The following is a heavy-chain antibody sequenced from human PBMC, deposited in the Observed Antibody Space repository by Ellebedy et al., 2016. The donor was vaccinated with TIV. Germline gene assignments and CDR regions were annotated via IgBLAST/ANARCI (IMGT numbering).Heavy chain of an antibody. CDR2: LYYSGST. CDR1: GGSVIRSGYY. Sequence: SETLSLXXSVSGGSVIRSGYYCTWIRQPPGKGLEWIGSLYYSGSTWYNPSLKSRVTISVDTSKNHFSLRLRSVTAADTAVYYRATSAAIDAFDIWGQGTMVTVSS. J-gene: IGHJ3*02. D-gene: IGHD6-25*01. V-gene: IGHV4-39*02. CDR3: ATSAAIDAFDI.